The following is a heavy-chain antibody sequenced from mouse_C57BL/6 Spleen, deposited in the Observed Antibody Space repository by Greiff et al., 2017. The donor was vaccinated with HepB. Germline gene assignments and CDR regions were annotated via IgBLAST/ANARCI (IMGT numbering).Heavy chain of an antibody. V-gene: IGHV2-2*01. D-gene: IGHD2-5*01. J-gene: IGHJ4*01. CDR1: GFSFTSYG. CDR3: ARNDRYSKEGDYAMDY. Sequence: VQVVESGPGLVQPSQSLSITCTASGFSFTSYGVHWVRQSPGKGLEWLGVIWSGGSTDYNAAFISSLSISKDNSKSQVFFKMNSLQADDTAIYYCARNDRYSKEGDYAMDYWGQGTSVTVSS. CDR2: IWSGGST.